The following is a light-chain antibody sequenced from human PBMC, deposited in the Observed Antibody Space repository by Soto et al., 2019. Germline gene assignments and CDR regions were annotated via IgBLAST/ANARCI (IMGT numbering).Light chain of an antibody. V-gene: IGLV4-69*01. J-gene: IGLJ3*02. CDR2: VNSDGSH. Sequence: QLVLTQSPSASASLGASVKLTCTLSSGLSNYAIAWHQQHPEKGPRYLMKVNSDGSHSKGDGIPDRFSGSSSGAERYLTISSLQSEDEADYYCQTWGTGIQVFGGGTKLTVL. CDR3: QTWGTGIQV. CDR1: SGLSNYA.